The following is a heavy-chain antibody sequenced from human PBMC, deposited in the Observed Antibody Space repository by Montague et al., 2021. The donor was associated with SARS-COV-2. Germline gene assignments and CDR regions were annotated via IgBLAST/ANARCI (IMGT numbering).Heavy chain of an antibody. D-gene: IGHD3-3*01. J-gene: IGHJ3*02. Sequence: SETLSLTCTVSGGSISSSSYYWGWIRQPPGKGLEWIGSIYYSGSTYYNPSLKSRVTISVDTSKNQFSLKLSSVTAADTAVYYCARHGLAGITIFGVVTPQGGFDIWGQGTMVTVSS. V-gene: IGHV4-39*01. CDR1: GGSISSSSYY. CDR3: ARHGLAGITIFGVVTPQGGFDI. CDR2: IYYSGST.